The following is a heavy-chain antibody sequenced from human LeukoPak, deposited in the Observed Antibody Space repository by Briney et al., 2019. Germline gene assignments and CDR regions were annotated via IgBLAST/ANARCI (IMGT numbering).Heavy chain of an antibody. CDR2: INHSGST. Sequence: SETLSLTCAVYGGSFSGYYWSWIRQPPGKGLEWIGEINHSGSTNYNPSLKSRVTISVDTSKNQFSLKLSSVTAADTAVYYCARDDPLNVGYWGQGTLVTVSS. D-gene: IGHD1-26*01. CDR3: ARDDPLNVGY. V-gene: IGHV4-34*01. J-gene: IGHJ4*02. CDR1: GGSFSGYY.